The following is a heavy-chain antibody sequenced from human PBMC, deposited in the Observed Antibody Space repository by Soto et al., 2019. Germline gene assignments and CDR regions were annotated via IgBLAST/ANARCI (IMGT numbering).Heavy chain of an antibody. Sequence: QVHLVESGGGVVQPGRSLRLSCAASGFTFHSHAMHWVRQAPGKGLEWVAVRSYDGSDKYYADSVKGRFTISRDNSENTLYLQMNSLSAEDTAVYFCARDLASGYYYYGMDVWGQGTTVTVSS. CDR2: RSYDGSDK. J-gene: IGHJ6*02. D-gene: IGHD3-3*02. CDR1: GFTFHSHA. V-gene: IGHV3-30*04. CDR3: ARDLASGYYYYGMDV.